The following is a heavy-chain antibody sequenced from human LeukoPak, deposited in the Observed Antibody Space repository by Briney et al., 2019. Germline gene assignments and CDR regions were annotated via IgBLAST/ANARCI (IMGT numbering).Heavy chain of an antibody. CDR3: ARDELDIVVVPAAPLDY. V-gene: IGHV1-69*04. J-gene: IGHJ4*02. CDR2: IIPILGIA. CDR1: GGTFSSYA. D-gene: IGHD2-2*01. Sequence: GASVKVSCKASGGTFSSYAISWVRQAPGQGLEWMGRIIPILGIANYAQKFQGRVTITADKPTSTAYMELSSLRSEDTAVYYCARDELDIVVVPAAPLDYWGQGTLVTVSS.